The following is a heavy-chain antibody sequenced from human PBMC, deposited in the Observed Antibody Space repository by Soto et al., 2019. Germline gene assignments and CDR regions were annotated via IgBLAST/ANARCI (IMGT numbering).Heavy chain of an antibody. CDR3: AKVSSSWYAGFFDL. V-gene: IGHV3-23*01. Sequence: EVQLLESGGGLVQPGGSLRLSCTASGFTFSRHAMTWVRQAPGKGLEWVSGLSDSGGSIYYADSVKGRFTISRDNSMNTLYPQMNTLRAEDTAVYYCAKVSSSWYAGFFDLWGHGTLVTVSS. J-gene: IGHJ4*01. CDR2: LSDSGGSI. D-gene: IGHD6-13*01. CDR1: GFTFSRHA.